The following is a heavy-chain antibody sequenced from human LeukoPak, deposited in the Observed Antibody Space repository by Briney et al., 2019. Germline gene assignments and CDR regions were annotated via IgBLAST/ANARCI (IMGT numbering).Heavy chain of an antibody. CDR2: IYYSGIT. CDR1: GGSISSYY. CDR3: ARAVQDWFDP. J-gene: IGHJ5*02. D-gene: IGHD4-17*01. Sequence: SETLSLTCTVSGGSISSYYWSWIRQPPGKGLEWIASIYYSGITYYNPSLKSRVTISVDTSKNQFSLKLSSVTAADTAVYYCARAVQDWFDPWGQGTLVTVSS. V-gene: IGHV4-39*01.